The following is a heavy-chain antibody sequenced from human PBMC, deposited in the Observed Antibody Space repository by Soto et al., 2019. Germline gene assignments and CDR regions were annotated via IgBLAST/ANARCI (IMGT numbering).Heavy chain of an antibody. CDR1: GYTFTGYY. CDR3: ARERQLRFLEWFKNYYYYGMDV. D-gene: IGHD3-3*01. CDR2: INPNSGGT. J-gene: IGHJ6*02. Sequence: ASVKVSCKASGYTFTGYYMHWVRQAPGQGLEWMGWINPNSGGTNYAQKFQGWVTMTRDTSISTAYMELSRLRSDDTAVYYCARERQLRFLEWFKNYYYYGMDVWGQGTTVTVS. V-gene: IGHV1-2*04.